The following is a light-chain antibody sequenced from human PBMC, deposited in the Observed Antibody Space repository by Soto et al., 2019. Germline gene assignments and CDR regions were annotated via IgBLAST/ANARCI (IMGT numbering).Light chain of an antibody. CDR1: QRISNY. V-gene: IGKV1-39*01. J-gene: IGKJ1*01. CDR3: QQSYSTPRT. CDR2: AAS. Sequence: DIQMTQSPSSLSASVGDRVAITCRASQRISNYLNWYQQKPGKAPKLLIYAASTLQSGVPSRFSGSGSGTAFTLTISSLQPEDFATYYCQQSYSTPRTFGQGTKVESK.